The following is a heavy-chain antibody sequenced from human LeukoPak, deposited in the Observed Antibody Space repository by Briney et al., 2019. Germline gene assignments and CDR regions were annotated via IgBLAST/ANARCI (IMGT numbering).Heavy chain of an antibody. J-gene: IGHJ4*02. CDR3: ARADYYDSSGYYTFDY. Sequence: SETLSLTCAVYGGSISSYYWSWIRQPAGKGLEWIGRIYTSRSTNYNPSLKSRVTMSVDTSKNQFSLKLSSVTAADTAVYYCARADYYDSSGYYTFDYWGQGTLVTVSS. CDR1: GGSISSYY. CDR2: IYTSRST. V-gene: IGHV4-59*10. D-gene: IGHD3-22*01.